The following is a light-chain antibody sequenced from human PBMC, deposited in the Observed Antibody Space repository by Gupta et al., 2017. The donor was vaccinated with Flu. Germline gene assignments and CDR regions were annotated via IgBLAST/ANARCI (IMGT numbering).Light chain of an antibody. CDR2: KDS. Sequence: SYELTQPPSVSVPPGQTARITCSGDALPKQYAYWYQQKPGQAPVLVIYKDSERPSGIPERFSGSSSGTTVTLTISGVQAEDEADYYCQSADSSGTYNVFGTGTKFTVL. V-gene: IGLV3-25*02. CDR1: ALPKQY. J-gene: IGLJ1*01. CDR3: QSADSSGTYNV.